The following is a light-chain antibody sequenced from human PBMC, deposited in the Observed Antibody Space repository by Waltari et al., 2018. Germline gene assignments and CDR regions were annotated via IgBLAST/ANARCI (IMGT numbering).Light chain of an antibody. CDR3: AAWDDSLSGRV. J-gene: IGLJ2*01. CDR2: RNT. Sequence: QSVLTQPPSMSGTPGQRVTITCSGSNFNIGSNYVYWYQQFPGRAPQLLSYRNTEWPSGVPDRFSASKAGASASRASSGLRSEDEADYLCAAWDDSLSGRVFGGGTKLTV. V-gene: IGLV1-47*01. CDR1: NFNIGSNY.